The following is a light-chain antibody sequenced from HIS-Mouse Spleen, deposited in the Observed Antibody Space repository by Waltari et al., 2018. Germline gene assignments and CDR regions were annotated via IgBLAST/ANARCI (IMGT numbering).Light chain of an antibody. CDR2: EGS. J-gene: IGLJ3*02. CDR3: CSYAGSSTCV. CDR1: SSDVGSYNL. Sequence: QSALTQPASVSGSPGQSITISCTGTSSDVGSYNLVSWYQQHPGKAPELQICEGSKRPSWVSNRFSGSKSGNTASLTISGLQAEDEADYYCCSYAGSSTCVFGGGTKLTVL. V-gene: IGLV2-23*01.